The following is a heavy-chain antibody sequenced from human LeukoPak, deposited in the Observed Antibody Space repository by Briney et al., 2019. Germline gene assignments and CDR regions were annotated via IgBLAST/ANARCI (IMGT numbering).Heavy chain of an antibody. J-gene: IGHJ4*02. D-gene: IGHD2-2*02. V-gene: IGHV1-69*01. CDR1: GGTFSSYA. CDR2: IIPIFGTA. Sequence: ASVKVSCRASGGTFSSYAISWVRQAPGQGLEWMGGIIPIFGTANYAQKFQGRVTITADESTSTAYMELSSLRSEDTAVYYCARSTYQPLYPYWGQGTLVTVSS. CDR3: ARSTYQPLYPY.